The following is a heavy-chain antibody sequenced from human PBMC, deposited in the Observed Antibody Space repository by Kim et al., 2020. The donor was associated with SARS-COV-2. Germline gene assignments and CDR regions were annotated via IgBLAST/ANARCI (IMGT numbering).Heavy chain of an antibody. CDR2: INQDGSVK. J-gene: IGHJ4*02. D-gene: IGHD6-6*01. CDR1: GFIFSRYW. CDR3: ARIGYSSSSVDY. V-gene: IGHV3-7*01. Sequence: GGSLRLSCAASGFIFSRYWLSWVRQAPGKGLEWVANINQDGSVKYYVDSPRGRFTISRDNAKNSLYLQMNSLRAEDTAVYYCARIGYSSSSVDYWGQGTQVTVSS.